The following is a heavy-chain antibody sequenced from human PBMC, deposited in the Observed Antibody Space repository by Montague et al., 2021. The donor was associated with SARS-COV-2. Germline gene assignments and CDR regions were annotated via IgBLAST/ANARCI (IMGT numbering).Heavy chain of an antibody. CDR3: AREGIVATICLDY. D-gene: IGHD5-12*01. Sequence: RLSCAATGFTFSSYWMHWVRQAPGKGLVWVSRINSDGSSTSYADSVKGRFTISRDNAKNTLYLQMNSLRAEDTAVYYCAREGIVATICLDYWGQGTLVTVSS. CDR2: INSDGSST. CDR1: GFTFSSYW. J-gene: IGHJ4*02. V-gene: IGHV3-74*01.